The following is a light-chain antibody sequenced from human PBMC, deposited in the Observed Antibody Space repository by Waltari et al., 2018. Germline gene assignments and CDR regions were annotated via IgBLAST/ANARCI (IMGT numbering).Light chain of an antibody. CDR3: QQYNSERT. CDR1: QSISSW. J-gene: IGKJ1*01. V-gene: IGKV1-5*03. Sequence: DIQXTQSPSTLSASVGDRVTITGRASQSISSWLAWYQQKPGKAPKLLIYKASSLESGVXXXFSGSGXGXXFXLTXSSLQPDDFAXXYCQQYNSERTFGXXXXVEXK. CDR2: KAS.